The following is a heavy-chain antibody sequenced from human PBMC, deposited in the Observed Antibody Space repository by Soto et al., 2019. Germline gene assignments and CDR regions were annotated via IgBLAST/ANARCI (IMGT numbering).Heavy chain of an antibody. J-gene: IGHJ4*02. CDR3: ARPVLGTWSGYYTPSYYFDY. CDR1: GGSISSSSYY. V-gene: IGHV4-39*01. CDR2: IYYSGST. Sequence: QLQLQESGPGLVKPSETLSLTCTVSGGSISSSSYYWGWIRQPPGKGLEWIGSIYYSGSTYYNPSLKSRVTISVDTSKNQFSLKLSSVTAADTAVYYCARPVLGTWSGYYTPSYYFDYWGQGTLVTVSS. D-gene: IGHD3-3*01.